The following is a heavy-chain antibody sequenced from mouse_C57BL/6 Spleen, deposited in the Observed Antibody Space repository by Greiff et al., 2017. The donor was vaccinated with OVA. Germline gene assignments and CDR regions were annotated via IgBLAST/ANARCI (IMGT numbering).Heavy chain of an antibody. J-gene: IGHJ4*01. Sequence: VQLQQSGAELVRPGASVKLSCTASGFNIKDVYMHWVKQRPEQGLEWIGWIDPENGDTEYASKFQGKATITADTSSNTAYLQLSSLTSEDTAVYYCTTGWLLMDYWGQGTSVTDSS. V-gene: IGHV14-4*01. CDR1: GFNIKDVY. CDR2: IDPENGDT. D-gene: IGHD2-3*01. CDR3: TTGWLLMDY.